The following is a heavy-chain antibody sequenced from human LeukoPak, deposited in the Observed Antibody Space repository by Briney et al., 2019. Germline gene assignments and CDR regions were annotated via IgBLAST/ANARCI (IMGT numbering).Heavy chain of an antibody. CDR2: INQISSHI. CDR1: GFTFSSSA. D-gene: IGHD1-26*01. J-gene: IGHJ4*02. V-gene: IGHV3-21*01. Sequence: GSLRLSCAASGFTFSSSAMNWVRQAPGKGLEWVSSINQISSHIYYAESVRGRFSISRDNAKNSLYLQMNSLRAEDTAVYYCARGQRSQGYYFDYWGQGTLVTVSS. CDR3: ARGQRSQGYYFDY.